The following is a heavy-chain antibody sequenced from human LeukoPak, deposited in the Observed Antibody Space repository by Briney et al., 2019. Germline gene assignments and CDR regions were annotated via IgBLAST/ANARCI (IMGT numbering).Heavy chain of an antibody. J-gene: IGHJ4*02. D-gene: IGHD4-17*01. CDR2: IYSDGRT. V-gene: IGHV3-66*01. CDR3: ASRTVGDHPYFDH. CDR1: GFIVRNNY. Sequence: QPGGSLRLSCAASGFIVRNNYMSWVRQAPGKGLEWVSLIYSDGRTSYADSVKGRFTISRDNSANTLYLQMNSLRVADTALYYCASRTVGDHPYFDHWGQGTLVIVSS.